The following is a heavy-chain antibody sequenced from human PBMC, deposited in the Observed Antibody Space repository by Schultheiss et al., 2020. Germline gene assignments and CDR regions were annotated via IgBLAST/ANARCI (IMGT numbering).Heavy chain of an antibody. D-gene: IGHD2-21*01. Sequence: GGSLRLSCAASGFTFSSYAMHWVRQAPGKGLEWVAVMSFDGSNDYYADSVKGRITLSRDNSKNTLYLQINSLRPADTAVYYCARGLDSIWHTPLGYWGQGTLVTVSS. CDR3: ARGLDSIWHTPLGY. CDR1: GFTFSSYA. CDR2: MSFDGSND. V-gene: IGHV3-30-3*01. J-gene: IGHJ4*02.